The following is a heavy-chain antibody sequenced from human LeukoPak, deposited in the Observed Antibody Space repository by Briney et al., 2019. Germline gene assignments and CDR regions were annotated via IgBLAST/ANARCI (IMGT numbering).Heavy chain of an antibody. CDR3: ARDLGSEWLTGYWFDP. CDR2: IYTSGST. Sequence: PSETLSLTCTVSGVSISSYYWSWIRQPAGKGLEWIGRIYTSGSTNYNPSLKSRVTMSVDTSKNQFSLKLSSVTAADTAVYYCARDLGSEWLTGYWFDPWGQGTLVTVSS. D-gene: IGHD6-19*01. CDR1: GVSISSYY. J-gene: IGHJ5*02. V-gene: IGHV4-4*07.